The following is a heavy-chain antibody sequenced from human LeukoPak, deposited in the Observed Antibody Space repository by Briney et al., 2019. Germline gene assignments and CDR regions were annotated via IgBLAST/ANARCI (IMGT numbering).Heavy chain of an antibody. CDR2: INLNTGGT. J-gene: IGHJ2*01. V-gene: IGHV1-2*02. CDR3: GSVRGILSYFDL. D-gene: IGHD3-16*01. Sequence: GASVKVSCKASGYTFSDYYIHWVRQAPGQGPEWTGWINLNTGGTNYAQKFDGRFSMTRDTSINTAFMELSGLTFDDTAVYYCGSVRGILSYFDLWGRGTLVTVSS. CDR1: GYTFSDYY.